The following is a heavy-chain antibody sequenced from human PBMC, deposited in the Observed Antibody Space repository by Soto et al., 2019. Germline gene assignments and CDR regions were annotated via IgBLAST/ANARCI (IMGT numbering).Heavy chain of an antibody. J-gene: IGHJ6*02. V-gene: IGHV1-18*01. CDR2: ISAYNGNT. Sequence: SVKVSCKASGYTFTSYFITWVRQAPGQGLEWMGWISAYNGNTNYAQMLQGRVTMTTDTSTATAYMEMRSLRSDDTAVYYCATQNYYYGMDLSGQGNTVTVSS. CDR3: ATQNYYYGMDL. CDR1: GYTFTSYF.